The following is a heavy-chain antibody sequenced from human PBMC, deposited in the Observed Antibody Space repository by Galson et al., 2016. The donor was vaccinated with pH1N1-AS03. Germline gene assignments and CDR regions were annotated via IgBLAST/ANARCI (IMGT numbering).Heavy chain of an antibody. D-gene: IGHD6-19*01. V-gene: IGHV3-7*03. CDR3: ARFGKNGWDLDS. Sequence: SLRLSCAASGFTFSIYWMTWVRQTPGKGLEWVATINPGGRGLYYADSLQGRFSISRDDDKNSLYLQMSSLRVDDTAVYYCARFGKNGWDLDSWGQGTLVSVSS. J-gene: IGHJ4*02. CDR2: INPGGRGL. CDR1: GFTFSIYW.